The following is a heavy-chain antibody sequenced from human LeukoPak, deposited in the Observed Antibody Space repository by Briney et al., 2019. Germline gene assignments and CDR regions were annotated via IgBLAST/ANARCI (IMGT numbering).Heavy chain of an antibody. CDR3: ARDYYDPVTPANWFDP. D-gene: IGHD3-22*01. CDR2: ISAYNGNT. V-gene: IGHV1-18*01. J-gene: IGHJ5*02. CDR1: GYTFTSYG. Sequence: ASVKVSCKASGYTFTSYGISWVRQAPGQGLEWMGWISAYNGNTNYAQKLQGRVTMTTDTSTSTAYTELRSLRSDDTAVYYCARDYYDPVTPANWFDPWGQGTLVTVSS.